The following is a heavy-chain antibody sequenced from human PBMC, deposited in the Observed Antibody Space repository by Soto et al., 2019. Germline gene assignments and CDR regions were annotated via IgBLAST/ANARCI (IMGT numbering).Heavy chain of an antibody. V-gene: IGHV3-9*01. CDR3: ASEMGSYRKGYFDY. Sequence: EVQLAESGGALVQPGRSLRLSCAASEFTFDDYAMHWVRQAPGKGLEWVSGISWTSDNIAYADSGKGRFTISRDNAKNSLYLQMNSLRPEDAALSYCASEMGSYRKGYFDYWGPGTLVTVSS. CDR2: ISWTSDNI. CDR1: EFTFDDYA. J-gene: IGHJ4*02. D-gene: IGHD3-16*02.